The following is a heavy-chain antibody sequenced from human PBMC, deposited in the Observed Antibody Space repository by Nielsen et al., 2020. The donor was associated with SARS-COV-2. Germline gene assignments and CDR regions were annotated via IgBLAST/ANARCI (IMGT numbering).Heavy chain of an antibody. D-gene: IGHD6-13*01. CDR1: GFTFDDYA. CDR2: ISWNSGSI. V-gene: IGHV3-9*01. Sequence: SLKISCAASGFTFDDYAMHWVRQAPGKGLEWVSGISWNSGSIGYADSVKGRFTISRDNAKNSLYLQMNSLRAEDTALYYCAKLAAGTTEDAFDMWGQGTMVTVSS. J-gene: IGHJ3*02. CDR3: AKLAAGTTEDAFDM.